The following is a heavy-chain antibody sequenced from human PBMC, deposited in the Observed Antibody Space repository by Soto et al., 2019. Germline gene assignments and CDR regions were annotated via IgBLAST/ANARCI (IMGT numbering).Heavy chain of an antibody. CDR2: IYYSGST. V-gene: IGHV4-31*03. CDR1: GSSISSGGYY. D-gene: IGHD2-2*01. CDR3: ASGRFDELAGCCSSTRCYIYFDY. J-gene: IGHJ4*02. Sequence: SETLSLTCSVSGSSISSGGYYWSWIRQHPGKGLEWIGYIYYSGSTYYNPSLKSRVSISVDTSKNQFSLKLSSVTAADTAIYYCASGRFDELAGCCSSTRCYIYFDYWGQGTLVTVSS.